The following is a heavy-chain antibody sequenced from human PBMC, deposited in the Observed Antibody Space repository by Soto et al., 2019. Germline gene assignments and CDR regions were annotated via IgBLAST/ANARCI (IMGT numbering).Heavy chain of an antibody. Sequence: SETLSLTCTVSGGSISSYYWSWIRQPPGKGLEWIGYIYYSGSTNYNPSLKGRVTMSVDTSKNQFSLKLSSVTAADTAVYYCAGHAPRYCGGDCWWFDPWGQGTLVTVSS. V-gene: IGHV4-59*08. CDR3: AGHAPRYCGGDCWWFDP. CDR1: GGSISSYY. J-gene: IGHJ5*02. CDR2: IYYSGST. D-gene: IGHD2-21*02.